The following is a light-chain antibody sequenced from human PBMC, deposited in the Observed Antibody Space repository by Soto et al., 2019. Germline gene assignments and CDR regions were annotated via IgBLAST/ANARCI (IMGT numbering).Light chain of an antibody. CDR1: QSVRGNY. CDR3: QQYNSYS. V-gene: IGKV3-20*01. J-gene: IGKJ1*01. CDR2: EAS. Sequence: FVLTQSPGTLSLSPGERATLSCRASQSVRGNYVAWYQQKPGQAPRVLIFEASKRATGTPDRFSGSGSGTDFTLSISRLEPEDFAVYYCQQYNSYSFGQGTKVEMK.